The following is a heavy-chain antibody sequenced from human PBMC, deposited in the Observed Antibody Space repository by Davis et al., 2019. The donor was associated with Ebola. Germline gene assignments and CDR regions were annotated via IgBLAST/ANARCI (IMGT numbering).Heavy chain of an antibody. V-gene: IGHV3-11*01. CDR2: ISSSGSTI. CDR1: GFTFSDYY. D-gene: IGHD3-9*01. Sequence: LSLTCAASGFTFSDYYMSWIRQAPGKGLEWVSYISSSGSTIYYADSVKGRFTISRDNAKNSLYLQMNSLRAEDTAVYYCAVPRVLRYFDWDSLHLNYYGMDVWGQGTTVTVSS. CDR3: AVPRVLRYFDWDSLHLNYYGMDV. J-gene: IGHJ6*02.